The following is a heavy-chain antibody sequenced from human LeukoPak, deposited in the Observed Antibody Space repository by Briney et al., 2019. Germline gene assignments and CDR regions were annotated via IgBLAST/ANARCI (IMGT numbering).Heavy chain of an antibody. CDR1: GFSLSTGGVG. Sequence: SGPTLVKPTQTLTLTCTFSGFSLSTGGVGVGWIRQPPGKALEWLALIYRDDDKRYRPSLNSRLTITKDTSKNQVVLTITNMDPVDTATYYCAHRGFLSGYPYFDYWGQGTLVTVSS. CDR2: IYRDDDK. CDR3: AHRGFLSGYPYFDY. J-gene: IGHJ4*02. V-gene: IGHV2-5*02. D-gene: IGHD3-3*01.